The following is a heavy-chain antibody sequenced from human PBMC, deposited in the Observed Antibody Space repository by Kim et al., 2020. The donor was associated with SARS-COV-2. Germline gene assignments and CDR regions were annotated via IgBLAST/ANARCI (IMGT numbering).Heavy chain of an antibody. CDR3: AKNYYDSSGYYTHFDY. CDR2: ISFDGSNK. V-gene: IGHV3-30-3*01. D-gene: IGHD3-22*01. CDR1: GFTFSSYA. J-gene: IGHJ4*02. Sequence: GGSLRLSCGASGFTFSSYAMHWVRQAPGKGLEWVALISFDGSNKYYADSVKGRFTISRDNSKNTLYLQMNSLRAEDTAVYYCAKNYYDSSGYYTHFDYWGQGTLVNVSS.